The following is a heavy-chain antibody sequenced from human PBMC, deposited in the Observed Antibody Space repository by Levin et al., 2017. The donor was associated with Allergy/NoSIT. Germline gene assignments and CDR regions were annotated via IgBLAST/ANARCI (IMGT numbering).Heavy chain of an antibody. CDR3: GRAYGSFDY. V-gene: IGHV3-11*01. CDR1: GFTLSDYY. CDR2: TSNSGTTI. Sequence: NSGGSLRLSCAASGFTLSDYYMNWIRQSPGKGLEWISYTSNSGTTIYYADSVKGRFTISRDNAKNSLYLQMDSLRADDTAVYYCGRAYGSFDYWGQGTLVTVSS. J-gene: IGHJ4*02. D-gene: IGHD3-10*01.